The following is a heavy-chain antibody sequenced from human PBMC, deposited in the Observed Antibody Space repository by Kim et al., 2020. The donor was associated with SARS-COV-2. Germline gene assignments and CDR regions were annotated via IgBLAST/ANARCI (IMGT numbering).Heavy chain of an antibody. CDR2: FDPEDGET. J-gene: IGHJ6*02. CDR1: GYTLTELS. D-gene: IGHD5-18*01. CDR3: ATDWGDSYGRHYYYYGMDV. V-gene: IGHV1-24*01. Sequence: ASVKVSCKVSGYTLTELSMHWVRQAPGKGLEWMGGFDPEDGETIYAQKFQGRVTMTEDTSTDTAYMELSSLRSEDTAVYYCATDWGDSYGRHYYYYGMDVWGQGTTVTVSS.